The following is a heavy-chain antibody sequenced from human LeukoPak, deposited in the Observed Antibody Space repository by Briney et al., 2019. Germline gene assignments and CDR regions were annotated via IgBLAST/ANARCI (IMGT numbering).Heavy chain of an antibody. CDR1: GGSFSGYY. Sequence: KPSETLSLTCAVYGGSFSGYYWSWIRQPPGKGLEWIGEINHSGSTNYSPSLKSRVTISVDTSKNQFSLKLSSVTAADTAVYYCARGTGIAVVADYWYFDLWGRGTLVTVSS. CDR3: ARGTGIAVVADYWYFDL. CDR2: INHSGST. J-gene: IGHJ2*01. V-gene: IGHV4-34*01. D-gene: IGHD6-19*01.